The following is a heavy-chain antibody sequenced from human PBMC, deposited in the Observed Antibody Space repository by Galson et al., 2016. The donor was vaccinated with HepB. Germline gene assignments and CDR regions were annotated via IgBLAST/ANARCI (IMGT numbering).Heavy chain of an antibody. D-gene: IGHD3-10*01. CDR3: AHGSTMEGSLRTFDS. V-gene: IGHV2-5*01. CDR2: IYWNDDK. CDR1: GFSLSTNEVG. Sequence: PALVKPTQTLTLTCTFSGFSLSTNEVGVGWIRQPPGKALEWLALIYWNDDKRFSPSLKSRLSITKDTSKNQVVLTMTNMDPADTAAYYCAHGSTMEGSLRTFDSGGQGTLVTVAS. J-gene: IGHJ4*02.